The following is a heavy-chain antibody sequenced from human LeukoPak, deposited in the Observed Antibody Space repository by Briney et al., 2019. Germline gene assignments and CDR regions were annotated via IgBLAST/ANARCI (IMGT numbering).Heavy chain of an antibody. J-gene: IGHJ4*02. D-gene: IGHD3-22*01. V-gene: IGHV4-39*02. CDR3: AIRRGYDSTVYY. Sequence: SGTLSLTCGVSGASLSSTKNYWGWVRRPPGKGLEWNGSIFYSGRTSYNPSLKSRATFTLYTSKNLFSQKLSSVTAADTAAYYSAIRRGYDSTVYYWGQGTLVSVSS. CDR2: IFYSGRT. CDR1: GASLSSTKNY.